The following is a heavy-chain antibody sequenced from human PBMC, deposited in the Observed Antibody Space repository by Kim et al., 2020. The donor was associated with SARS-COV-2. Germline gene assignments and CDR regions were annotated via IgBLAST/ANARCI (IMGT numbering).Heavy chain of an antibody. J-gene: IGHJ4*02. CDR3: VRDIWGYSYGSVY. Sequence: YYVESVKGRHTISRDNAKNSRYLQMYSLRDEDTAVYYCVRDIWGYSYGSVYWGQGTRVTVSS. V-gene: IGHV3-7*01. D-gene: IGHD5-18*01.